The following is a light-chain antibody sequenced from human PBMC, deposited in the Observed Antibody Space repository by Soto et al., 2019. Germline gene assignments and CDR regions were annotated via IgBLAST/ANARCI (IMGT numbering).Light chain of an antibody. CDR2: AAS. CDR3: QETYRSPVT. V-gene: IGKV1-39*01. Sequence: DVQMTQSPSSLSASVGDRVTITCRASQSIASYLNWYQQRPGKAPKLLIYAASNLESGVPSRFSGRGSETDFTLTISSLQPEDFATYSCQETYRSPVTFGQGTKVEIK. CDR1: QSIASY. J-gene: IGKJ2*01.